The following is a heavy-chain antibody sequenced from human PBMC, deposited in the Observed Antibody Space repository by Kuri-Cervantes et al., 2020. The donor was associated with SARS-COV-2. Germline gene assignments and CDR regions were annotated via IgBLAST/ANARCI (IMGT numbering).Heavy chain of an antibody. CDR3: TRRRWELLPDDAFDI. Sequence: GESLKISCAASGFTFSGSAMHWVRQASGKGLEWVGRIRSKANSYATAYAASVKGRFTISRDDSKNTAYLQMNSPKTEDTAVYYCTRRRWELLPDDAFDIWGQGTMVTVSS. CDR2: IRSKANSYAT. J-gene: IGHJ3*02. CDR1: GFTFSGSA. V-gene: IGHV3-73*01. D-gene: IGHD1-26*01.